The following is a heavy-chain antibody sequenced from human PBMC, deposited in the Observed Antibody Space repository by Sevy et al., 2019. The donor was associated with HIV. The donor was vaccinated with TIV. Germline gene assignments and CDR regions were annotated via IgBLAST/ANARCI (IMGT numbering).Heavy chain of an antibody. CDR1: GFTFSSYE. CDR2: ISSSGSPI. Sequence: GSLRLSCAASGFTFSSYEMNWVRQAPGKGLEWVSYISSSGSPIYYADSVKGRFTISRDNAKNSLYLQMNSLRAEDTGVYYCARDLPGDSRMDVWGQGTTVTVS. J-gene: IGHJ6*02. D-gene: IGHD3-22*01. CDR3: ARDLPGDSRMDV. V-gene: IGHV3-48*03.